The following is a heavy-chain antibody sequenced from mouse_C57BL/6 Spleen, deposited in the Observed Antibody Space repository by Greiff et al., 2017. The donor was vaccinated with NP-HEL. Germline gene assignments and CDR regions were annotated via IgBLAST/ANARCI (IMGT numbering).Heavy chain of an antibody. CDR1: GYTFTRYW. CDR2: IDPSDSYT. V-gene: IGHV1-59*01. Sequence: QVQLQQPGAELVRPGTSVKLSCKASGYTFTRYWMHWVKQRPGQGLEWIGVIDPSDSYTNSNQKFKGKATLTVDTSSSTAYMQLSSLTSEDAAVYDCARRKGNSFDYWGQGTTLTGSA. CDR3: ARRKGNSFDY. J-gene: IGHJ2*01.